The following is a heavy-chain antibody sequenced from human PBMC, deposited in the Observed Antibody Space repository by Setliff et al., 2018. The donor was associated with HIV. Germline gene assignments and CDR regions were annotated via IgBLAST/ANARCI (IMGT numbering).Heavy chain of an antibody. J-gene: IGHJ4*02. CDR2: TFHRSKWYS. V-gene: IGHV6-1*01. CDR3: ARSITTAGTVFDY. Sequence: SQTLSLTCAISGDSVSNYSAAWNWIRQSPSRGLEWLGRTFHRSKWYSDYAESVRSRITINPDTSKNQLSLQLHSVTPEDTAVYYCARSITTAGTVFDYWAREPWSPSPQ. CDR1: GDSVSNYSAA. D-gene: IGHD6-13*01.